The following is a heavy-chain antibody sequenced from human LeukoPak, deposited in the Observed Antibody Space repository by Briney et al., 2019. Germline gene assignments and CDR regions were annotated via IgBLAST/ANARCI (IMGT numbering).Heavy chain of an antibody. CDR3: ARGGYSSGWADY. CDR1: GYTFTGCY. D-gene: IGHD6-19*01. J-gene: IGHJ4*02. Sequence: ASVKVSCMASGYTFTGCYMHWVRQAPGQGLEWMGWINPNSGGTNYAQKFQGRVTMTRDTSISTAYMELSRLRSDDTAVYYCARGGYSSGWADYWGQGTLVTVSS. V-gene: IGHV1-2*02. CDR2: INPNSGGT.